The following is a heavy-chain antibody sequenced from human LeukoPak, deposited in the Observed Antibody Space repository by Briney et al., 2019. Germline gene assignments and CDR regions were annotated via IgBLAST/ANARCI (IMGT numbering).Heavy chain of an antibody. D-gene: IGHD6-19*01. CDR3: ARVDSSGWYQGYYYYYGMDV. CDR1: GLTGSHNY. Sequence: GGSLRLSCAASGLTGSHNYVSWVRQAPGKGLEWVPSISSSSYIYYADSVKGRFTISRDNAKNSLYLQMNSLRAEDTAVYYCARVDSSGWYQGYYYYYGMDVWGQGTTVTVSS. J-gene: IGHJ6*02. V-gene: IGHV3-69-1*01. CDR2: ISSSSYI.